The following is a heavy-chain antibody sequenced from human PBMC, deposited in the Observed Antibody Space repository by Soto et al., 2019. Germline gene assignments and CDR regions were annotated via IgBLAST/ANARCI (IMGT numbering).Heavy chain of an antibody. CDR2: IYYTGNT. CDR3: ARDRGDRNDYYYGVDV. V-gene: IGHV4-59*01. J-gene: IGHJ6*02. Sequence: PSETLSLTCTVSGGSISPYYWSWIRQPPGRGLEWIGYIYYTGNTNYNPSLKSRVTISLDTSKNQFSLKLSSVTAADTAVYYCARDRGDRNDYYYGVDVWGQGTTVTVSS. CDR1: GGSISPYY. D-gene: IGHD7-27*01.